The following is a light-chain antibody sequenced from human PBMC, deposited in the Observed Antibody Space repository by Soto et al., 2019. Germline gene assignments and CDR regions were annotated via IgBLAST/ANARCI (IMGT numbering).Light chain of an antibody. CDR3: QQYGSSPYT. J-gene: IGKJ2*01. CDR1: QSVSSSC. Sequence: EIVLTQSPGTLSLSPGDRATLSCRASQSVSSSCLAWYQQKPGLAPRLLIFGASIRATGIPDRFSGSGSGTDFTLTISRLEPEDFAVYYCQQYGSSPYTFCPGTQLEIK. V-gene: IGKV3-20*01. CDR2: GAS.